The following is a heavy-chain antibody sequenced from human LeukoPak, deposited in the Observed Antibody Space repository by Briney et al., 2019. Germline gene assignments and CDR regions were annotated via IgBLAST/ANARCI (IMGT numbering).Heavy chain of an antibody. D-gene: IGHD4-23*01. Sequence: GESLKISCKGSGYSFTSYWIGWVRQMPGKGLEWMGIIYPGDSATRYSPSFQGQVTISADKSISTAYLQWSSLKASDTAMYYCARPAELRYGGNSPWAFDIWGQGTMVTVSS. J-gene: IGHJ3*02. CDR2: IYPGDSAT. CDR1: GYSFTSYW. CDR3: ARPAELRYGGNSPWAFDI. V-gene: IGHV5-51*01.